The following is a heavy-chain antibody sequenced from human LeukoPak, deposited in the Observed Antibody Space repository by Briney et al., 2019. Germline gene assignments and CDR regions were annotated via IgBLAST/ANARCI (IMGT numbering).Heavy chain of an antibody. CDR2: IKQDGGEK. CDR1: EFIFSNYW. Sequence: GGSLRLSCIASEFIFSNYWMGWVRQAPGKGLEWVASIKQDGGEKYYVDSVKGRFTISRDNAKNSLYLQMNGLRAEDTAVYYCARDASGFWQRHGGFDYWGQGTLVTVSS. V-gene: IGHV3-7*01. D-gene: IGHD6-25*01. CDR3: ARDASGFWQRHGGFDY. J-gene: IGHJ4*02.